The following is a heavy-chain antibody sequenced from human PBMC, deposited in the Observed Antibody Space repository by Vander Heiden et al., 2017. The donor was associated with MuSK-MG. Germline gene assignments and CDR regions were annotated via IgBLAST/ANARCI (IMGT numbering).Heavy chain of an antibody. V-gene: IGHV4-4*07. CDR3: AIAILWRGFDP. CDR2: IYFTGST. CDR1: GDSMSNYY. D-gene: IGHD3-3*01. Sequence: QVQLQESGPGLVKPSETLSLTCTVSGDSMSNYYWNWIRPPAGKGLEWIGRIYFTGSTNSNPSFKSRVTMSVDTSKNQFSLKLTSVTAADTAVYYCAIAILWRGFDPWGQGNLVIVS. J-gene: IGHJ5*02.